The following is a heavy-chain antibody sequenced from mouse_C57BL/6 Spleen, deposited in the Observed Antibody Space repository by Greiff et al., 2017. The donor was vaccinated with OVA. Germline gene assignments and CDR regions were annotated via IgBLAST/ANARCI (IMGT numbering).Heavy chain of an antibody. CDR2: IYPGDGDT. CDR3: ARLYYSYDVYFDV. J-gene: IGHJ1*03. Sequence: QVQLQQSGPELVKPGASVKISCKASGYAFSSSWMNWVKQRPGKGLEWIGRIYPGDGDTNYNGKFKGKATLTADKSSSTAYMQLSSLTSEDSAVYFGARLYYSYDVYFDVWGTGTTVTVSS. V-gene: IGHV1-82*01. D-gene: IGHD2-12*01. CDR1: GYAFSSSW.